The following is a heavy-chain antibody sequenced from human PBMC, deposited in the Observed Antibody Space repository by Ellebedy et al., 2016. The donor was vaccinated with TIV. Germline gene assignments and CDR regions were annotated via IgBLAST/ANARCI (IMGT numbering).Heavy chain of an antibody. J-gene: IGHJ4*02. CDR1: GYTFTNYG. CDR3: ARGLASSGAPC. Sequence: AASVKVSCKATGYTFTNYGMHWVRQAPGQRLEWMGWINTSNGDTRYSQRLQGRVTITRDTAASTAYMELSSLKSDDTAVYYCARGLASSGAPCWGQGTLVTVSS. CDR2: INTSNGDT. V-gene: IGHV1-3*04. D-gene: IGHD2-8*02.